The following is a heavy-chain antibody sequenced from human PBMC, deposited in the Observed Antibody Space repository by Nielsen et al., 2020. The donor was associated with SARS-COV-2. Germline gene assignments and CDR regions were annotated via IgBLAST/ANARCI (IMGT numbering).Heavy chain of an antibody. J-gene: IGHJ6*03. CDR1: GYTFTGYY. D-gene: IGHD3-10*01. Sequence: ASVKVSCKASGYTFTGYYMHWVRQAPGQGLEWMGRINPNSGGTNYAQKFQGRVTMTRDTSISTAYMELSRLRSDDTAVYYCAVGSSGSYRSYYYYYMDVWGKGTTVTVSS. V-gene: IGHV1-2*06. CDR2: INPNSGGT. CDR3: AVGSSGSYRSYYYYYMDV.